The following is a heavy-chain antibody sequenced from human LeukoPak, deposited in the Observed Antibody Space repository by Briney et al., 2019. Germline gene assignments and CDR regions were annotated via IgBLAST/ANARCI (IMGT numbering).Heavy chain of an antibody. CDR1: GFTFSSYA. D-gene: IGHD4-17*01. CDR2: ISGSGDST. J-gene: IGHJ4*02. Sequence: GVLRLSCATSGFTFSSYAMSWVRQTPGKGLEWVSAISGSGDSTYYADSVKGRFTISRDNSKNTLYLQMNSLRAEDTAVYYCVGFNYGDYPGDYWGQGTLVTVSS. V-gene: IGHV3-23*01. CDR3: VGFNYGDYPGDY.